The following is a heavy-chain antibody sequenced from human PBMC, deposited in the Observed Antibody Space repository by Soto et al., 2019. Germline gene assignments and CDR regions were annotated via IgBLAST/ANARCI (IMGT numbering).Heavy chain of an antibody. CDR3: ARQRRDASHSCFLCPMDV. CDR2: IYPDDSDT. Sequence: PGESLKISCQSSGSTFSTYWVAWVRQKPGKALEWLGLIYPDDSDTRYSPSFRGQVTISAEKSTSTVFLQWSSLKASDTATYYCARQRRDASHSCFLCPMDVWGQGTTVTVSS. D-gene: IGHD2-2*01. CDR1: GSTFSTYW. J-gene: IGHJ6*02. V-gene: IGHV5-51*01.